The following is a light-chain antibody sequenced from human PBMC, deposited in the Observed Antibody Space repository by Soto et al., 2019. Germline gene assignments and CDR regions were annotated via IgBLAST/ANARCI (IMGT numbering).Light chain of an antibody. CDR2: DAS. CDR1: QSVSSSY. V-gene: IGKV3-20*01. Sequence: EIVLTQSPGTLSLSPGERATLSCRSSQSVSSSYLAWYQQKPGQAPRLLIYDASSRATGIPDRFSGSGCGTDFTLTISRLEPEDFAVYYCQQYGSSPTFGQGTKVEIK. J-gene: IGKJ1*01. CDR3: QQYGSSPT.